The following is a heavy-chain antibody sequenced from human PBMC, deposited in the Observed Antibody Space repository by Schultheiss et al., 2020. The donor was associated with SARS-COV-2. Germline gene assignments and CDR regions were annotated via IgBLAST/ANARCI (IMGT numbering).Heavy chain of an antibody. CDR3: AKDLTAAGTREGYYYYYAMDV. CDR2: ISWDGGST. D-gene: IGHD6-13*01. V-gene: IGHV3-43*01. Sequence: GGSLRLSCAASGFPFSTYDMHWVRQPPGKGLEWVSLISWDGGSTDYADSVKGRFTISRDNSKNSLYLQMNSLKTEDTALYYCAKDLTAAGTREGYYYYYAMDVWGQGTTVTVSS. J-gene: IGHJ6*02. CDR1: GFPFSTYD.